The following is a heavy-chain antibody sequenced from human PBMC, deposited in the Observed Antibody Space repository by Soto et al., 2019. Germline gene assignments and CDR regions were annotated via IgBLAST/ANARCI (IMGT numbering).Heavy chain of an antibody. CDR2: IKQDGSEK. D-gene: IGHD3-3*01. CDR1: GFTFSSYW. J-gene: IGHJ6*02. Sequence: ESGGGLVQPGGSLRLSCAASGFTFSSYWMSWVRQAPGKGLEWVANIKQDGSEKYYVDSVKGRFTISRDNAKNSLYLQMNSLRAEDTAVYYCARDLSNYDFWSGYYYYYGMDVWGQGTTVTVSS. CDR3: ARDLSNYDFWSGYYYYYGMDV. V-gene: IGHV3-7*05.